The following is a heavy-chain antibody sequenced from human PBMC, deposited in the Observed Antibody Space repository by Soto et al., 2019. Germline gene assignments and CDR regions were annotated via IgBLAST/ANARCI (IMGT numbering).Heavy chain of an antibody. V-gene: IGHV4-59*01. CDR1: GGSISSYY. D-gene: IGHD3-22*01. Sequence: PSETLSLTCTVSGGSISSYYWSWIRQPPGKGLEWIGYIYYNGNTNYNPSLKSRVTISVDTSKNQFSLKLSSVTAADTAAYYCARGRPRDYYDSSGYYSPYFQHWGQGTLVTVSS. CDR2: IYYNGNT. J-gene: IGHJ1*01. CDR3: ARGRPRDYYDSSGYYSPYFQH.